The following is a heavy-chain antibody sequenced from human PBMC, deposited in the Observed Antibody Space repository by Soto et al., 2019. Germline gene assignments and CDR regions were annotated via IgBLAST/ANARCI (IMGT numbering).Heavy chain of an antibody. CDR3: ARDGTMVRGVGAGMDV. CDR2: IYYSGGT. D-gene: IGHD3-10*01. V-gene: IGHV4-59*01. CDR1: GGSISSYY. Sequence: SETLSLTCTVSGGSISSYYWSWIRQPPGKGLEWIGYIYYSGGTNYNPSLKSRVTISVDTSKNQFSLKLSSVTAADTAVYYCARDGTMVRGVGAGMDVWSQGTTVTVSS. J-gene: IGHJ6*02.